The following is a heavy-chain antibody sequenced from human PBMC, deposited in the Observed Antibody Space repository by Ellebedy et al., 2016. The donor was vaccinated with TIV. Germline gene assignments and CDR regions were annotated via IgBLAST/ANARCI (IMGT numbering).Heavy chain of an antibody. D-gene: IGHD2-21*02. J-gene: IGHJ3*02. CDR3: ARGGYCGGDCSYAFDI. V-gene: IGHV1-2*02. Sequence: AASVKVSCKASGYVFTDYHIHWVRQAPGHGLEWMGWINPNSGGTNHAQKFQGRVTMTRATSVNTAYMEVSRLRFDDTAVYFCARGGYCGGDCSYAFDIWGQGTMVTVSS. CDR2: INPNSGGT. CDR1: GYVFTDYH.